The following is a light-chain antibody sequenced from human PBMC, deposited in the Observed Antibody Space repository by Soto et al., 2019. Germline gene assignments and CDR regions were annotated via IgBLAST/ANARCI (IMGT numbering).Light chain of an antibody. CDR1: SNDVGGYSY. Sequence: QSALTQPPSASGSPGQSVTISCTGTSNDVGGYSYVSWYQQHPGKAPKLMLYEVSKRPSGVPDRFSGSKSGNTASLTVSGLQAEDEADYYCSSYAGSNNVVFGGGTKLTVL. CDR2: EVS. CDR3: SSYAGSNNVV. V-gene: IGLV2-8*01. J-gene: IGLJ2*01.